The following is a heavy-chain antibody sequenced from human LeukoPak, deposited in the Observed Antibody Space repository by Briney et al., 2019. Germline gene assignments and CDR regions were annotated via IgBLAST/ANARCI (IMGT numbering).Heavy chain of an antibody. CDR3: ARDGTYCGGDCSKYYYYGMDV. CDR2: INPNSGGT. Sequence: GASVKVFCKASGYTFTGYYMHWVRQAPGRGLEWMGWINPNSGGTNYAQKFQGRVTMTRDTSISTAYMELSRLRSDDTAVYYCARDGTYCGGDCSKYYYYGMDVWGQGTTVTVSS. V-gene: IGHV1-2*02. D-gene: IGHD2-21*02. J-gene: IGHJ6*02. CDR1: GYTFTGYY.